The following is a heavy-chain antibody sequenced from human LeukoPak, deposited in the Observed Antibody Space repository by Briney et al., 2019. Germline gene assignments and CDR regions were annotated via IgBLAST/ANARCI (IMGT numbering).Heavy chain of an antibody. CDR2: IRYDGSNK. J-gene: IGHJ6*03. V-gene: IGHV3-30*02. CDR3: AKDREEEYQLLLGYYYYYMDV. Sequence: HAGGSLRLSCAASAFTFSSYGMHWVRQAPGKGLEWVAFIRYDGSNKYYADSVKGRFTISRDNSKNTLYLQMNSLRAEDTAVYYCAKDREEEYQLLLGYYYYYMDVWGKGTTVTISS. CDR1: AFTFSSYG. D-gene: IGHD2-2*01.